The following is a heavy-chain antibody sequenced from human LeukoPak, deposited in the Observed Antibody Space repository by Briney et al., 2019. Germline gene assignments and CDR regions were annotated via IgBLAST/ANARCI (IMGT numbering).Heavy chain of an antibody. J-gene: IGHJ5*02. Sequence: QPGGSLRPSCAASGFTFSSYGMHWVRQAPGKGLEWVAVISYDGSNKYYADSVKGRFTISRDNSKNTLYLQMNSLRAEDTAVYYCAKGWDLWGQGTLVTVSS. CDR1: GFTFSSYG. CDR2: ISYDGSNK. V-gene: IGHV3-30*18. CDR3: AKGWDL.